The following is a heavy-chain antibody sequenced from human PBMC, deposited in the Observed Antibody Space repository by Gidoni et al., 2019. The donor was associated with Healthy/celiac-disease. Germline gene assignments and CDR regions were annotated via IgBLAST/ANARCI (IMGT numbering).Heavy chain of an antibody. J-gene: IGHJ6*02. CDR2: INPNSGGT. D-gene: IGHD3-3*01. V-gene: IGHV1-2*02. Sequence: QVQLVQSGAEVKKPGASLKVSCKASGYTFPGHYMPWVRQAPGQGLEWMGWINPNSGGTNYAQKFQGRVTMTRDTSISTAYMELSRLRSDDTAVYYCARNVGFLEWLFTPIYYGMDVWGQGTTVTVSS. CDR3: ARNVGFLEWLFTPIYYGMDV. CDR1: GYTFPGHY.